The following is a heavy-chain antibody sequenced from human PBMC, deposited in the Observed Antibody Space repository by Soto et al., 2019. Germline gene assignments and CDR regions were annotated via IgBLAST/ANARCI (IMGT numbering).Heavy chain of an antibody. CDR3: ANYPTTVTSDY. Sequence: QVQLQESGPGRVKPSETLSLTCTVSGGSVTTGRYYWSWIRQPPGKGLEWIGYIYYSGSTNYNPALKRQVTISGDTSKNQFPLKLRSVAAADTAVYYCANYPTTVTSDYWGQGTLVTVSS. CDR2: IYYSGST. J-gene: IGHJ4*02. CDR1: GGSVTTGRYY. D-gene: IGHD4-17*01. V-gene: IGHV4-61*01.